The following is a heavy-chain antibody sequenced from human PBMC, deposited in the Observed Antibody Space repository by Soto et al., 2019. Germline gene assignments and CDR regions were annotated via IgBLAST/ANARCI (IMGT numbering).Heavy chain of an antibody. J-gene: IGHJ6*02. Sequence: SVKVSCKASGGTFSSYAISWVRQAPGQGLEWMGGIIPIFGTANYAQKFQGRVTITADKSTSTAYMELSSLRSEDTAVYYCARGGGYDSGAYYYYGMDVWGQGTTVTVSS. CDR1: GGTFSSYA. V-gene: IGHV1-69*06. D-gene: IGHD5-12*01. CDR3: ARGGGYDSGAYYYYGMDV. CDR2: IIPIFGTA.